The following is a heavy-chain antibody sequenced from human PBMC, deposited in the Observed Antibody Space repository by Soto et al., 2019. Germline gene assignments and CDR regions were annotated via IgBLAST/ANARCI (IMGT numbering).Heavy chain of an antibody. V-gene: IGHV4-59*01. CDR3: ARVTYYDFWNWFDP. CDR1: GGSISSYY. CDR2: IYYSGST. J-gene: IGHJ5*02. D-gene: IGHD3-3*01. Sequence: PSETLSLTCTVSGGSISSYYWSWIRQPPGKGLEWIGYIYYSGSTNYNPSLKSRVTISVDTSKNQFSLKLSSVTAADTAVYYCARVTYYDFWNWFDPWGQGTLVTVSS.